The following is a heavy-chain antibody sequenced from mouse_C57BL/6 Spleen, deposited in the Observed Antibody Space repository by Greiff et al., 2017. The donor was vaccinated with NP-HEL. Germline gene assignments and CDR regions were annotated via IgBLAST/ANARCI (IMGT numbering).Heavy chain of an antibody. V-gene: IGHV1-26*01. J-gene: IGHJ2*01. D-gene: IGHD2-4*01. CDR3: ARMKGLRRFYYFDY. CDR1: GYTFTDYY. Sequence: EVKLQQSGPELVKPGASVKISCKASGYTFTDYYMNWVKQSHGKSLEWIGDINPNNGGTSYNQKFKGKATLTVDKSSSTAYMELRSLTSEDSAVYYCARMKGLRRFYYFDYWGQGTTLTVSS. CDR2: INPNNGGT.